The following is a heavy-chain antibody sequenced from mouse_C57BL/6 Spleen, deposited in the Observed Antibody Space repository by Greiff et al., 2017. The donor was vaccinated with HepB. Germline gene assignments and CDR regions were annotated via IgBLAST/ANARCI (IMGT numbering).Heavy chain of an antibody. CDR1: GYTFTSYW. Sequence: VQLQQPGAELVMPGASVKLSCKASGYTFTSYWMHWVKQRPGQGLEWIGEIDPSDSYTNYNQKFKGKSTLTVDKSSSTAYMQLSSLTSEDSAVYYCAREGTVKGYFDYWGQGTTLTVSS. CDR3: AREGTVKGYFDY. D-gene: IGHD1-1*01. CDR2: IDPSDSYT. V-gene: IGHV1-69*01. J-gene: IGHJ2*01.